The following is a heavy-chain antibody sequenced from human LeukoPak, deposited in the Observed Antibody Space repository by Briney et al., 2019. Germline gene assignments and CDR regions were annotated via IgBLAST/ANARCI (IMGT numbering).Heavy chain of an antibody. V-gene: IGHV3-9*01. CDR2: ISWNSGSI. CDR1: GFTFDDYA. D-gene: IGHD2-21*02. Sequence: GGSLRLSCAASGFTFDDYAMPWVRQAPGKGLEWVSGISWNSGSIGYADSVKGRFTISRDNAKNSLYLQMNSLRAEDTAVYYCARDQALYCGGDCYAPDFDYWGQGTLVTVSS. J-gene: IGHJ4*02. CDR3: ARDQALYCGGDCYAPDFDY.